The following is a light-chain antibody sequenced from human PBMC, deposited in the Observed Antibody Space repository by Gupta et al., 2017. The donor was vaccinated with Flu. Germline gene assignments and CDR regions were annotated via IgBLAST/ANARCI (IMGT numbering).Light chain of an antibody. J-gene: IGKJ1*01. V-gene: IGKV2-30*02. CDR1: LGVEQREGNTY. CDR2: QGS. Sequence: VTRGEPTSICYRASLGVEQREGNTYLHWCQQSEGQSPRRLIYQGSDRESGGADRFSGSGSGTDLRLKISRVEAEDVGVYYCRQGEHWPWAFGQGTKVEIK. CDR3: RQGEHWPWA.